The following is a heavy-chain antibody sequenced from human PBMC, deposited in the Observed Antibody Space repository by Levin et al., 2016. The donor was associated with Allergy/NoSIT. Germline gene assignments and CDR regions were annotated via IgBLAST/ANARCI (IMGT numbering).Heavy chain of an antibody. CDR2: IYTNNVI. Sequence: GESLKISCLASGFTVTTNYITWVRQAPGKGLEWVSVIYTNNVILYADSVEGRFTISRDNAKNSLYLQMNSLRDEDTAVYYCATLFAYGSGYYFEYWGQGTLVTVSS. J-gene: IGHJ4*02. D-gene: IGHD3-10*01. V-gene: IGHV3-53*01. CDR3: ATLFAYGSGYYFEY. CDR1: GFTVTTNY.